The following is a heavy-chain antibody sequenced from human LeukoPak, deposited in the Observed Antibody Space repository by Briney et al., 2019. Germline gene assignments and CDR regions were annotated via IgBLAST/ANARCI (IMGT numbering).Heavy chain of an antibody. CDR3: ARILGYSSAW. V-gene: IGHV3-48*03. D-gene: IGHD6-25*01. Sequence: GGSLRLSCAASGFTFSSYEMNWVCQAPGKGLEWVSYISSSGSTIYYADSVKGRFTISRDNAKNSLYLQMNSLRAEDTAVYYCARILGYSSAWWGQGTLVTVSS. CDR2: ISSSGSTI. CDR1: GFTFSSYE. J-gene: IGHJ4*02.